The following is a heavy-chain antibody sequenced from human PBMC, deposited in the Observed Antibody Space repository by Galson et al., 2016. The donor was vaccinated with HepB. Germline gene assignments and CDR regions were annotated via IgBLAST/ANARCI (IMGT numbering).Heavy chain of an antibody. V-gene: IGHV3-23*01. J-gene: IGHJ1*01. CDR2: IGGSGETT. D-gene: IGHD3-3*01. CDR1: GLTVRYA. CDR3: ATLWGVFGVDQFFQR. Sequence: SLRLSCAASGLTVRYAVSWVRQAPGKGLQWVSSIGGSGETTSYADSVKGRVTISRDNAKNILFLEMNNLRAEDSALCYCATLWGVFGVDQFFQRWGRGTLVTVSS.